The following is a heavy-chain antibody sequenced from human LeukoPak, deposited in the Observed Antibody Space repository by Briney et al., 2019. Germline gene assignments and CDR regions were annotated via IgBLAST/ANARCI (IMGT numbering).Heavy chain of an antibody. D-gene: IGHD3-9*01. J-gene: IGHJ4*02. V-gene: IGHV3-66*01. CDR2: IYSGGGT. CDR3: ARDGRDILTGYFSYYFDY. Sequence: GGSLRLSCAASGFTVSSNYMSWVRQAPGKGLEWVSVIYSGGGTYYADSVKGRFTISRDNSKNTLYLQMNSLRAEDTAVYYCARDGRDILTGYFSYYFDYWGQGTLVTVSS. CDR1: GFTVSSNY.